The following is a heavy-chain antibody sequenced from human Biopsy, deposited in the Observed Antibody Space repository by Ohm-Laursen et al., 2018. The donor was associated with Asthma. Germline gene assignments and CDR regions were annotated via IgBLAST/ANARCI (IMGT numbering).Heavy chain of an antibody. D-gene: IGHD4-17*01. CDR2: HDHEEGGT. V-gene: IGHV1-24*01. Sequence: GASVKVPCKLSGYSLTDLSMHWVRQAPGQGLEWMGGHDHEEGGTVNARRFQGRVTMTEDTSTDTAYMELSSLSSDDTAVYYCASDFPKDYVRYNFQFWGQGTLVTVSS. CDR3: ASDFPKDYVRYNFQF. CDR1: GYSLTDLS. J-gene: IGHJ4*02.